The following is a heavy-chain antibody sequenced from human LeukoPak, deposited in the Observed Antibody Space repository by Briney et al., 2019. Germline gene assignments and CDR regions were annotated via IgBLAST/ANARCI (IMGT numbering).Heavy chain of an antibody. CDR2: FDPEDGET. CDR3: AISGSVTEPPYYFDY. Sequence: ASVKVSCKVSGYTLTELSMHWVRQAPGKGLEWMGGFDPEDGETIYAQKFQGRVTMTEDTSTDTAYMELSSLRSEDTAVYYCAISGSVTEPPYYFDYWGQGTLVTVSS. J-gene: IGHJ4*02. V-gene: IGHV1-24*01. CDR1: GYTLTELS. D-gene: IGHD1-26*01.